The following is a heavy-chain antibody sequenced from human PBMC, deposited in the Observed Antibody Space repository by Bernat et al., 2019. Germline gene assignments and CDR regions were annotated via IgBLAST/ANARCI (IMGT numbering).Heavy chain of an antibody. CDR1: GFTFSSYS. V-gene: IGHV3-48*01. CDR2: ISSSSSTI. D-gene: IGHD6-13*01. Sequence: EVQLVESGGGLVQPGGSLRLSCAASGFTFSSYSMNWVRQAPGKGLEWVSYISSSSSTIYYADSVKGRFTISRDNAKNSLYLQMNSLRAEDTAVYYCARDKRRSSSWYDYYYGMDVWGQGTTVTVSS. J-gene: IGHJ6*02. CDR3: ARDKRRSSSWYDYYYGMDV.